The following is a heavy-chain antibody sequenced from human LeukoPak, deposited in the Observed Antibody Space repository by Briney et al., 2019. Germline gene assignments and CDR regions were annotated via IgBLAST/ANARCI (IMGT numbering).Heavy chain of an antibody. D-gene: IGHD1-7*01. V-gene: IGHV4-38-2*02. CDR3: ARDSGTTGEVKFDP. CDR1: GYSISSGYH. Sequence: PSETLSLTCTVSGYSISSGYHWGWIRQPPGKGLEWIGSIYYSGSTYYSPSLKSRVTMSVETSKNQFSLKVTSVTAADTAVYYCARDSGTTGEVKFDPWGQGTLVTVSS. J-gene: IGHJ5*02. CDR2: IYYSGST.